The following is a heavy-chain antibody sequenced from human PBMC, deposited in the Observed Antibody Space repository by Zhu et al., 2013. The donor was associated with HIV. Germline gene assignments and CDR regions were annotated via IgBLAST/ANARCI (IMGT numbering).Heavy chain of an antibody. Sequence: QVQLVQSGAEVKKPGASVKVSCKASGYTFTSYGISWVRQAPGQGLEWMGWISAYNDNKKYAQKFQGRVAMTTDISTNTAYMELRSLRSDDTAVYYCASLSGNYFRALDIWGQGTMVTVSS. J-gene: IGHJ3*02. CDR3: ASLSGNYFRALDI. CDR1: GYTFTSYG. D-gene: IGHD1-26*01. CDR2: ISAYNDNK. V-gene: IGHV1-18*01.